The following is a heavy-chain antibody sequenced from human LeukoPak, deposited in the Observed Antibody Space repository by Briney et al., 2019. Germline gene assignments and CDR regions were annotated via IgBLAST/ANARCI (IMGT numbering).Heavy chain of an antibody. CDR2: IIPIFGTA. V-gene: IGHV1-69*05. CDR3: ARDLLWFGELLSGEPPRNWFDP. D-gene: IGHD3-10*01. CDR1: GYTFTSYG. Sequence: GASVKVSCKASGYTFTSYGISWVRQAPGQGLEWMGGIIPIFGTANYAQKFQGRVTITTDKSTSTAYMELSSLRSEDTAVYYCARDLLWFGELLSGEPPRNWFDPWGQGTLVTVSS. J-gene: IGHJ5*02.